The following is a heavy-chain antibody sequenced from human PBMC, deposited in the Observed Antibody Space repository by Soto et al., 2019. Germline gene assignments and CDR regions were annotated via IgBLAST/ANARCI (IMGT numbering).Heavy chain of an antibody. V-gene: IGHV2-5*02. J-gene: IGHJ4*02. CDR3: AHHYYVLWSTHPSPPFDY. CDR2: IYWDDDK. D-gene: IGHD3-3*01. CDR1: GFSLSTRGVG. Sequence: QITLKESGPTLVKPTQTLTLTCTFSGFSLSTRGVGVGWIRQPPGKALEGLALIYWDDDKPYSPSLKSRLTITKATSNHRVLLTLPTMVPVDTATYYCAHHYYVLWSTHPSPPFDYWGQGTLVTVSS.